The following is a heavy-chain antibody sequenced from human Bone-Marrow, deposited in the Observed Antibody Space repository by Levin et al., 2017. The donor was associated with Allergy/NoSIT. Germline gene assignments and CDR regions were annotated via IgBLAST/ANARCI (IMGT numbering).Heavy chain of an antibody. CDR1: GFPFSSYG. CDR3: AKEGHLGIQLWIDN. D-gene: IGHD5-18*01. CDR2: VSYDGSIE. Sequence: LSLTCVASGFPFSSYGMHWVRQAPGKGLEWVAIVSYDGSIEYYADSVKGRLTISRDNSKNTLFLQMTSLRAEDTAIYYCAKEGHLGIQLWIDNWGQGTLVTVSS. J-gene: IGHJ4*02. V-gene: IGHV3-30*18.